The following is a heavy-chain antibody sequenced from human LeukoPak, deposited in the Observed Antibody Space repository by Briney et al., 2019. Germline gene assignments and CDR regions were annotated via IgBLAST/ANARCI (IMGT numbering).Heavy chain of an antibody. V-gene: IGHV3-15*05. CDR2: IKSKTDGGTT. Sequence: GGSLRLSCAASGFTFSNAWMSWVRQAPGKGLEWVGRIKSKTDGGTTDYAAPVKGRFTISRDDSKNTLYLQVNSLKTEDTAVYYCTTDLTYYDFWSGRPTDYWGQGTLVTVSS. D-gene: IGHD3-3*01. CDR3: TTDLTYYDFWSGRPTDY. J-gene: IGHJ4*02. CDR1: GFTFSNAW.